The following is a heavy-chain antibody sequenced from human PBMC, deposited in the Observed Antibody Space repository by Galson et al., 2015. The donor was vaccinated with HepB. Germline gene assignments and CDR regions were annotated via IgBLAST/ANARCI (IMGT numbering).Heavy chain of an antibody. V-gene: IGHV4-59*01. Sequence: ETLSLTCTVSGGSISGYYWSWIRQVPGKGLEWIGYIHYTGGIKYNPSLKSRVTISVDTSNNQFSLRLNSLTAADTAVYSCARHSSDYYGPFDRWGQGTLVTVSS. D-gene: IGHD3-22*01. CDR3: ARHSSDYYGPFDR. CDR1: GGSISGYY. J-gene: IGHJ4*02. CDR2: IHYTGGI.